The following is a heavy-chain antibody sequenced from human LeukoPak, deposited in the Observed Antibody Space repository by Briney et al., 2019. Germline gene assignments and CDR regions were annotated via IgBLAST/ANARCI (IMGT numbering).Heavy chain of an antibody. V-gene: IGHV4-34*01. CDR3: ARRDYYGSGSYYIRPRLWFDP. J-gene: IGHJ5*02. Sequence: SETLSLTCAVYGGSFSGYYWSWIRQPPGKGLEWIGEINHSGSTNYNPSLKSRVTISVDTSKNQFSLKLSSVTAADTAVYYCARRDYYGSGSYYIRPRLWFDPWGQGTLVTVSS. CDR1: GGSFSGYY. CDR2: INHSGST. D-gene: IGHD3-10*01.